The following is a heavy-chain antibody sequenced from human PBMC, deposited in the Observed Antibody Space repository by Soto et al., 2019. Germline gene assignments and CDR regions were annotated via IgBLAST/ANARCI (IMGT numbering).Heavy chain of an antibody. V-gene: IGHV1-18*04. D-gene: IGHD2-2*02. J-gene: IGHJ6*02. CDR1: GYRFASYG. CDR2: ISAYNGNT. Sequence: SVEVTCKASGYRFASYGSSWVRQAPGQGLEFMGWISAYNGNTNYAQKLQGRVTMTTDTSTSTAYMELRSLRSDDTAVYYCARVQGYCSSTSCYKGGSYYYYYGMDVWGQGTTVTVSS. CDR3: ARVQGYCSSTSCYKGGSYYYYYGMDV.